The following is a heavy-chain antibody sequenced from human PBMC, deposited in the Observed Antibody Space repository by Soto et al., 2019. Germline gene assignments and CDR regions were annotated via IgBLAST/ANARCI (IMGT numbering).Heavy chain of an antibody. V-gene: IGHV3-21*01. Sequence: EVRLVESGGGLVKPGGSLRLSCEASGFSFSSYRMNWVRQAPGKGLEWVSSISSSRRHNNTAASVKGRFTISRDNARNSVSLQMNSLRAEDTGVYYCARESRHDYGDYYSFDYWGQGTLVTVSS. D-gene: IGHD4-17*01. J-gene: IGHJ4*02. CDR1: GFSFSSYR. CDR2: ISSSRRHN. CDR3: ARESRHDYGDYYSFDY.